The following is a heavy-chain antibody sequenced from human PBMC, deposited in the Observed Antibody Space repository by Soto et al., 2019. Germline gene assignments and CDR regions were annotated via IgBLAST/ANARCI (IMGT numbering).Heavy chain of an antibody. CDR1: GKSLSGYY. CDR2: INHSGNT. J-gene: IGHJ4*02. Sequence: QVQLQQWGAGLLKPSETLSLTCAVYGKSLSGYYWSWIRQPPGKALEWIGEINHSGNTNYNPSLKSRVTISVDTSKNQLFLNLSSVTAADTAMYYCARHHVRGRTIAGAGEFWGQGTLVTVSS. CDR3: ARHHVRGRTIAGAGEF. D-gene: IGHD1-26*01. V-gene: IGHV4-34*01.